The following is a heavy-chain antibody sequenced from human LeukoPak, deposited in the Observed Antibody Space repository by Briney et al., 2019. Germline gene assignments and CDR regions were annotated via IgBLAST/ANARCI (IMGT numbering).Heavy chain of an antibody. CDR3: ARDTNYYDSSVPETYAFDI. D-gene: IGHD3-22*01. CDR1: GGTFSSYA. Sequence: GASVKVSCKASGGTFSSYAISWVRQAPGQGLEWMGGIIPIFGTANYAQKFQGRVTITADESTSTAYMELSSLRSEDTAVYYCARDTNYYDSSVPETYAFDIWGQGTMVTVSS. J-gene: IGHJ3*02. V-gene: IGHV1-69*13. CDR2: IIPIFGTA.